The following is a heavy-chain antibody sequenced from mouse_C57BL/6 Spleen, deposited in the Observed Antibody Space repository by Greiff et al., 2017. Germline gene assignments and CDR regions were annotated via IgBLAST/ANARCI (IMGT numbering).Heavy chain of an antibody. CDR2: IYPRSGNT. Sequence: VQGVESGAELARPGASVKLSCKASGYTFTSYGISWVKQRTGQGLEWIGEIYPRSGNTYYNEKFKGKATLTADKSSSTAYMELRSLTSEDSAVYFCARDYYGRNYAMDYWGQGTSVTVSS. D-gene: IGHD1-1*01. V-gene: IGHV1-81*01. J-gene: IGHJ4*01. CDR1: GYTFTSYG. CDR3: ARDYYGRNYAMDY.